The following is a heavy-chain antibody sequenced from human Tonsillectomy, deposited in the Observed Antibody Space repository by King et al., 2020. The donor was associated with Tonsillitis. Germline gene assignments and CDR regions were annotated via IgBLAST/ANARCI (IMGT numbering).Heavy chain of an antibody. CDR2: IRYDGSNK. D-gene: IGHD3-22*01. V-gene: IGHV3-30*02. CDR3: AKEPPSDPYDYDSSGW. Sequence: VQLVESGGGVVQPGGSLRLSCAASGFIFSSYGMHWVRQAPGKGLEWVAFIRYDGSNKYYADSVKGRFTISRDNSKNTLYLQMNSLRAEDTAVYYCAKEPPSDPYDYDSSGWWGQGTLVTVSS. CDR1: GFIFSSYG. J-gene: IGHJ4*02.